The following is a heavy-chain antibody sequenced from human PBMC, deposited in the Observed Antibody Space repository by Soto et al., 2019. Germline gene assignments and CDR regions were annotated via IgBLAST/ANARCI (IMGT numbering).Heavy chain of an antibody. CDR3: ARHRLNYYYDTVYYYFDY. Sequence: ASVKVSCKASGYSFTSYGISWVRQAPGQGPEWMGWIIGHNGNTNHPQSLQGRVTMTTDTSRNTAYMELRSLRYDDTAVYYCARHRLNYYYDTVYYYFDYWGQGTLVTVSS. V-gene: IGHV1-18*04. CDR2: IIGHNGNT. CDR1: GYSFTSYG. J-gene: IGHJ4*02. D-gene: IGHD3-22*01.